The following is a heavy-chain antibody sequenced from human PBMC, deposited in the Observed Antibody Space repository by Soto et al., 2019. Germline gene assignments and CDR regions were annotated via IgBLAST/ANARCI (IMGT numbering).Heavy chain of an antibody. V-gene: IGHV1-18*04. CDR2: ISAYNGNT. D-gene: IGHD6-13*01. J-gene: IGHJ6*02. CDR3: AREGSSPQSGYYYYYGMDV. Sequence: ASVKASCKASGYTFTSYGISWVRQAPGQGLEWMGWISAYNGNTNYAQKLQGRVTMTTDASTSTAYMELRSLRSDDTAVYYCAREGSSPQSGYYYYYGMDVWGQGTTVTVSS. CDR1: GYTFTSYG.